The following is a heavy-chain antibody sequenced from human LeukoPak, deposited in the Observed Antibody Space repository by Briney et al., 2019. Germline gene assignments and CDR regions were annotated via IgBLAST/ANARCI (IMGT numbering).Heavy chain of an antibody. D-gene: IGHD2-15*01. CDR2: ISGSGVMT. CDR3: AKSGLNRFDY. CDR1: GFTFSDYA. J-gene: IGHJ4*02. V-gene: IGHV3-23*01. Sequence: GGSLRLSCAASGFTFSDYAMTWVRQAPGKGLEWVATISGSGVMTYYADSVKGRFIISRDNSKYTLYLQMISLRAEDTAVYYCAKSGLNRFDYWGQGTLVTVSS.